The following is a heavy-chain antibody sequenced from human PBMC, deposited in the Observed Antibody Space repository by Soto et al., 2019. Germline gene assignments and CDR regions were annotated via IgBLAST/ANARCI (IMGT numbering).Heavy chain of an antibody. V-gene: IGHV4-31*03. CDR2: LYYSGST. CDR1: VGSISIGGYY. J-gene: IGHJ4*02. CDR3: ARDRAAAGLFDY. Sequence: SSETLSLACTVYVGSISIGGYYWSGIHQHPGKGLEWIGYLYYSGSTYYNPSLKSRVTISVDTSKNQFSLKLSSVTAADTAVYYCARDRAAAGLFDYWGQGTMVTVSS. D-gene: IGHD6-13*01.